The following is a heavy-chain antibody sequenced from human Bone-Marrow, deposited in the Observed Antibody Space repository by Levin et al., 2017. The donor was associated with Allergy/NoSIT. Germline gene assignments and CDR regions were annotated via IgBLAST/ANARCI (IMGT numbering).Heavy chain of an antibody. Sequence: SETLSLTCTVSSGSISNINYYWGWIRQPPGKGLEWIASIYNSETTYYSPSLKSRVTISVDTSGNQFSLKLSSVTAADTAVYYCAETPSYSSGWPDWGQGTLVTVSS. CDR2: IYNSETT. CDR1: SGSISNINYY. V-gene: IGHV4-39*01. J-gene: IGHJ4*02. CDR3: AETPSYSSGWPD. D-gene: IGHD6-19*01.